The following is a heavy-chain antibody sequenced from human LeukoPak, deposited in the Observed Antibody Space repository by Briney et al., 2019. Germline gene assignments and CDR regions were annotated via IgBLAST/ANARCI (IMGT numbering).Heavy chain of an antibody. CDR1: GYSFTSYW. V-gene: IGHV5-51*01. J-gene: IGHJ4*02. Sequence: GESLKISCKGSGYSFTSYWIGWVRQMPGKGLEWVAIIYPVDSTTRYSPSFQGQVTISVDKSISIAYLQWSGLKASDTAMYYCVITQYITSFDYWGQGTRVTVSS. CDR2: IYPVDSTT. CDR3: VITQYITSFDY. D-gene: IGHD6-13*01.